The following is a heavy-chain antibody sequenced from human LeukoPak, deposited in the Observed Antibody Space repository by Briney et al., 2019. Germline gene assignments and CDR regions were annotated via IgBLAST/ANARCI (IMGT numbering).Heavy chain of an antibody. J-gene: IGHJ3*02. CDR1: GFTFSSYG. CDR2: ISGSGGDT. V-gene: IGHV3-23*01. CDR3: AKAGQQRVGAFDI. D-gene: IGHD6-13*01. Sequence: GGSLKLSCAASGFTFSSYGMSWVRQAPGKGLDWVSGISGSGGDTYYADSVKGRFTISRDNSKNTLYLQMNSLRAEDTAVYYCAKAGQQRVGAFDIWGQGTMVTVSS.